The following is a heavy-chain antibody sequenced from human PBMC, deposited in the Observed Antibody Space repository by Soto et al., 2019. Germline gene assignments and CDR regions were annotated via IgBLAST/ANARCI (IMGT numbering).Heavy chain of an antibody. CDR1: GGTFSSYA. V-gene: IGHV1-69*13. J-gene: IGHJ6*02. D-gene: IGHD3-10*01. CDR2: IIPIFGTA. CDR3: AREVPTMGSGPSGYNCYDMDV. Sequence: SVKVSCKASGGTFSSYAISWVRPAPGQGLEWMGGIIPIFGTANYAQKFQGRVTITADESTSTAYMELSSLRSEDTAVYYCAREVPTMGSGPSGYNCYDMDVWSQGTTVTVS.